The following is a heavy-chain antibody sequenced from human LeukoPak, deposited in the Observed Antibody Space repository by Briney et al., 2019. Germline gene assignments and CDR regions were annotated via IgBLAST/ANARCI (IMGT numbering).Heavy chain of an antibody. CDR3: AKAVSIGIAAAGTGY. J-gene: IGHJ4*02. Sequence: GGSLRLSCAASGFTFSSYGMHWVRQAPGKGLEWVAVISYDGSNKYYADSVKGRFTISRDNSKNTLYLQMNSLRAEDTAVYYCAKAVSIGIAAAGTGYWGQGTLVTVSS. CDR2: ISYDGSNK. D-gene: IGHD6-13*01. CDR1: GFTFSSYG. V-gene: IGHV3-30*18.